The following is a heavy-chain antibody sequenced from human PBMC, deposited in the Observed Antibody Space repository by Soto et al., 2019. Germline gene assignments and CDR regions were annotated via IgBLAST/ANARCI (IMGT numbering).Heavy chain of an antibody. V-gene: IGHV3-7*03. CDR1: GFTFTDYW. CDR2: IKQDGSEK. Sequence: GGSLRLSCVASGFTFTDYWMSWVRQAPGKGLEWVANIKQDGSEKYYVDSVKGRFIISRDNTKNSLYLQMHSLRGEDTAVYYCASFYGATQGIYYYHGMDVWGQGNTVTVSS. CDR3: ASFYGATQGIYYYHGMDV. J-gene: IGHJ6*02. D-gene: IGHD1-26*01.